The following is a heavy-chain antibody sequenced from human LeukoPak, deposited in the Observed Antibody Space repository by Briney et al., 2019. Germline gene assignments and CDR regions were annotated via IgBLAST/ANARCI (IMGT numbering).Heavy chain of an antibody. Sequence: SVKVSCKASGGTFSSYVISWVRQAPGQGLEWMGGIIPVFGTAKYAQNFQGRVTITADESTSTAYMELSSLRSEDTAVYYCAKEGVLGATMTNNWFDPWGQGTLVTVSS. CDR2: IIPVFGTA. D-gene: IGHD1-26*01. J-gene: IGHJ5*02. CDR3: AKEGVLGATMTNNWFDP. CDR1: GGTFSSYV. V-gene: IGHV1-69*13.